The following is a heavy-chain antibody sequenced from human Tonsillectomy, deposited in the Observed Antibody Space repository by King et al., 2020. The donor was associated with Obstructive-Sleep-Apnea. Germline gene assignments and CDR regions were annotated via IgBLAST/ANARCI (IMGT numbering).Heavy chain of an antibody. Sequence: VQLVESGAEVKKPGSSVTVSCKTSGGTFSNDAISWVRQAPGQGLEWMGGIIPIVGTPKYAQTFQDRLTITADKSTSTAYMELSSLSSEDTAVYYCATTTMATFFYYYGLDFWGQGTAVIVSS. CDR3: ATTTMATFFYYYGLDF. D-gene: IGHD5-18*01. V-gene: IGHV1-69*06. CDR2: IIPIVGTP. J-gene: IGHJ6*02. CDR1: GGTFSNDA.